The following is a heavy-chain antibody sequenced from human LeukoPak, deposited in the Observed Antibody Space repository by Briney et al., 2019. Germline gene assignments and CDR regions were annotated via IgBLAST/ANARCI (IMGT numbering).Heavy chain of an antibody. J-gene: IGHJ5*02. Sequence: GGSLRLSCAASGFTFSNYAMIWVRQAPGKGLEWVSSISGSGGSTYYADSVKGRFTISRDNSKNTVYLQMNSLRDEATAVYYCAGVPWFDPWGQGTLVTVSS. CDR3: AGVPWFDP. CDR1: GFTFSNYA. D-gene: IGHD6-6*01. V-gene: IGHV3-23*01. CDR2: ISGSGGST.